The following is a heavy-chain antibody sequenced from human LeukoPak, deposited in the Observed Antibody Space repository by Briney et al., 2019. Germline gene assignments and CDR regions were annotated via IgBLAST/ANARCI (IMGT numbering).Heavy chain of an antibody. CDR2: INPNSGGT. J-gene: IGHJ4*02. D-gene: IGHD6-13*01. Sequence: ASVKVSCKASGYTFTGYYMHWVRQAPGQGLEWMGWINPNSGGTNYAQKLQGRVTITRDTSITTAFMELSSLRSEDTAVYYCARGSAYSSTWYIDYWGQGTLVTVSS. V-gene: IGHV1-2*02. CDR1: GYTFTGYY. CDR3: ARGSAYSSTWYIDY.